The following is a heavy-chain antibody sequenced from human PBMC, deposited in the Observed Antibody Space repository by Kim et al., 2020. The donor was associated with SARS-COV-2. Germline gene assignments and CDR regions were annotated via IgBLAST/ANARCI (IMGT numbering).Heavy chain of an antibody. J-gene: IGHJ4*02. CDR2: IRSKAYGGTT. D-gene: IGHD4-4*01. Sequence: GGSPRPSLTASGFTFGDFAMSWVRQAPGKGLEWVGFIRSKAYGGTTEDAASVKGRFTISRDDSKSVAYLQMNSLKTEDSAVYYCTRLPTRSKYSNSPRSIDYWGQGTLVTVSS. V-gene: IGHV3-49*04. CDR1: GFTFGDFA. CDR3: TRLPTRSKYSNSPRSIDY.